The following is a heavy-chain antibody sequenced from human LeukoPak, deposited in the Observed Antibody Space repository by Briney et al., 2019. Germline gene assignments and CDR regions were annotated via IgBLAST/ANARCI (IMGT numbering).Heavy chain of an antibody. Sequence: SETLSLTCTVSGGSISSYYWSWIRQPAGKGLEWIRRIYTSGSTNYNPSLKSRVTMSVDTSKNQFSLKLSSVTAADTAVYYCAREGESIAARPLDYWGQGTLVTVSS. J-gene: IGHJ4*02. D-gene: IGHD6-6*01. CDR1: GGSISSYY. CDR2: IYTSGST. CDR3: AREGESIAARPLDY. V-gene: IGHV4-4*07.